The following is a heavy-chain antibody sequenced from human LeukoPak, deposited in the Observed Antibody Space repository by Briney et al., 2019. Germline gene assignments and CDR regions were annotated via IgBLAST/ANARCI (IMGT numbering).Heavy chain of an antibody. V-gene: IGHV3-23*01. CDR3: ARASGAYVPFDY. CDR1: GFTFSSYA. D-gene: IGHD4-17*01. J-gene: IGHJ4*02. Sequence: PGGSLRLSCAASGFTFSSYAMSWVRQAPGKGLDWVSAISGSGGSTYYADSVKGRFTIFRDNSKNTLYLQMNSLRAEDTAVYYCARASGAYVPFDYWGQGTLVTVSS. CDR2: ISGSGGST.